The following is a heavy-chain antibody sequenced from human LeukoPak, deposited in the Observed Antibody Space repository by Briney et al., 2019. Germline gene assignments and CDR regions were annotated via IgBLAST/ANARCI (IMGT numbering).Heavy chain of an antibody. J-gene: IGHJ3*02. CDR1: GFIFSNYA. V-gene: IGHV3-23*01. CDR3: AHYSSTSCPGAFDI. D-gene: IGHD2-2*01. Sequence: GGSLRLSCAASGFIFSNYAMSWVRQAPGKGLEWVSAISGSGGTTYFADSVKGRFTISRDNSKNTLYLQMNSLRAEDTAVYYCAHYSSTSCPGAFDIWGQGTMVTVSS. CDR2: ISGSGGTT.